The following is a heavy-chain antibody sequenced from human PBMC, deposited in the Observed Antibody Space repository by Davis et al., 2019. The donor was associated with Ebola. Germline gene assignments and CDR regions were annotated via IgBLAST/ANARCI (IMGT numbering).Heavy chain of an antibody. CDR3: AREDYYYGMDV. CDR2: IYPDGGT. CDR1: GVTFRNYV. J-gene: IGHJ6*02. V-gene: IGHV4-59*01. Sequence: ESLKISCAVSGVTFRNYVMSWIRQPPGKGLEWIACIYPDGGTNYNPSLKSRVTISVDTSKNPFSLKLSSVTAADTAVYYCAREDYYYGMDVWGQGTTVTVSS.